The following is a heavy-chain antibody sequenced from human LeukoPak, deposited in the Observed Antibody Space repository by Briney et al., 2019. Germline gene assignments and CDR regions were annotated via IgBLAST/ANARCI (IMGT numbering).Heavy chain of an antibody. D-gene: IGHD5-18*01. CDR1: GYTFTGYY. Sequence: ASVTVSFKASGYTFTGYYMHWVRQAPGQGLEWMGWINPNSGGTNYAQKFQGRVTMTRDTSISTAYMELSRLRSDDTAVYYCARLVDTAMVYYFDYWGQGTLVTVSS. CDR2: INPNSGGT. CDR3: ARLVDTAMVYYFDY. V-gene: IGHV1-2*02. J-gene: IGHJ4*02.